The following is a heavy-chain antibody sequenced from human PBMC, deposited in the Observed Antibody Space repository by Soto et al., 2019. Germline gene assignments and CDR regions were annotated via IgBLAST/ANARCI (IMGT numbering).Heavy chain of an antibody. CDR2: IYWDDDK. Sequence: QITLKESGPTLVKPTQTLTLTCTFSGFPLSTSGVGVGWIRQPPGKALEWLVVIYWDDDKRYSPSLKSRLTITKDTSKNQVVLTMTNMDPVDTATYYCAHRLSYGSGSDYFDYWGQGTLVTVSS. CDR3: AHRLSYGSGSDYFDY. V-gene: IGHV2-5*02. J-gene: IGHJ4*02. D-gene: IGHD3-10*01. CDR1: GFPLSTSGVG.